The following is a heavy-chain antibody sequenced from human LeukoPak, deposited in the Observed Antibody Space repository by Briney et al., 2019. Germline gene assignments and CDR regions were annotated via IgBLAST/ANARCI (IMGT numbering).Heavy chain of an antibody. CDR3: AKRDYSDSTNYSPFFQY. V-gene: IGHV3-23*01. CDR1: GFIFSNYA. J-gene: IGHJ4*02. Sequence: GGSLRLSCAASGFIFSNYAMSWVRQAPGKGLEWVSGISGSGDRTYCADSVKGRFTISRDNSEKTLYLHMNSLRAEDTAEYYCAKRDYSDSTNYSPFFQYWGQGTLVTVSS. D-gene: IGHD2/OR15-2a*01. CDR2: ISGSGDRT.